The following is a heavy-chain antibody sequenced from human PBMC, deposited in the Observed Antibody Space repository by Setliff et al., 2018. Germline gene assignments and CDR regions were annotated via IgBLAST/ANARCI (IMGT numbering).Heavy chain of an antibody. D-gene: IGHD6-19*01. V-gene: IGHV4-4*07. CDR1: GGSISSYY. Sequence: PSETLSLTCTVSGGSISSYYWSWIRQPAGKGLEWIGHTYIGGSANHNPSLKSRVTMSIDTSKNQFSLKLNSVTAADMAVYYCAREQWLDPPGYYYMDVWAKGTTVTVSS. CDR3: AREQWLDPPGYYYMDV. J-gene: IGHJ6*03. CDR2: TYIGGSA.